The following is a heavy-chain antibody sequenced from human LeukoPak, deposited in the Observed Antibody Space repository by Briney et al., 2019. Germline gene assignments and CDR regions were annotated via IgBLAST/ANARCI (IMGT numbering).Heavy chain of an antibody. CDR1: GFNFIDYS. D-gene: IGHD5-12*01. V-gene: IGHV3-48*01. CDR2: IGISSGNT. CDR3: ARDHRYAFDN. J-gene: IGHJ4*01. Sequence: GGSLRLSCAASGFNFIDYSMNWVRQAPGKGLEWISYIGISSGNTKYADSVKGRFTISRDKARNSLYPQMNSLRVEDTAVYYCARDHRYAFDNWGHGTLVTVSS.